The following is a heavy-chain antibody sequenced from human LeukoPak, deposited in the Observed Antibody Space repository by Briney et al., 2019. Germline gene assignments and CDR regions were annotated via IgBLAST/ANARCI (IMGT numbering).Heavy chain of an antibody. Sequence: ASVKVSCKTSGYTFTSHGINWVRQAPGQGLEWMGWISPYNGKTLYAQKLQGRVTMTTDTSTTTAYMELRSLRSDDTAVYYCARGDYYDSGSYLLVNNWFDPWGQGTLVTVSS. V-gene: IGHV1-18*01. CDR2: ISPYNGKT. J-gene: IGHJ5*02. CDR3: ARGDYYDSGSYLLVNNWFDP. CDR1: GYTFTSHG. D-gene: IGHD3-10*01.